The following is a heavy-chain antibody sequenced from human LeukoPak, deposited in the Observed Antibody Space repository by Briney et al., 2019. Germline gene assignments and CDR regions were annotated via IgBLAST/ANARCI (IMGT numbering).Heavy chain of an antibody. J-gene: IGHJ4*02. V-gene: IGHV1-46*01. D-gene: IGHD6-25*01. CDR3: ARLLSGGDYFDY. CDR1: GYTFTTYY. CDR2: INPNGGTT. Sequence: ASVKVSCKASGYTFTTYYMHWVRQAPGQGFEWVGMINPNGGTTNYAQQFQGRVTLTRDTSKNQFSLKLSSVTAADTAVYYCARLLSGGDYFDYWGQGTLVTVSS.